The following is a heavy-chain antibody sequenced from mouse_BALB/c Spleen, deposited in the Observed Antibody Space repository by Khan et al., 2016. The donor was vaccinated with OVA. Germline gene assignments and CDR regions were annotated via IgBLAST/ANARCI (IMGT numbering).Heavy chain of an antibody. J-gene: IGHJ2*01. D-gene: IGHD1-1*01. V-gene: IGHV3-2*02. CDR2: ISYSDST. CDR3: ARGNYYGYYFDY. CDR1: GFSFPSNYA. Sequence: VQLHQSGPGLVTPSQSLSLTCTVSGFSFPSNYACSLLRPFPGNILEWMGYISYSDSTSYYPSLKSRISITRDTSQNQFFLQLNSVTTEATATFNCARGNYYGYYFDYWGQGTTLTVSS.